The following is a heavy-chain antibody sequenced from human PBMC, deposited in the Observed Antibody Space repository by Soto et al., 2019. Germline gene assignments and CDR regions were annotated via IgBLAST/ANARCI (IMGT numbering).Heavy chain of an antibody. J-gene: IGHJ5*02. V-gene: IGHV5-51*01. CDR1: GYSFPSYW. CDR2: IYPGDSDT. D-gene: IGHD1-7*01. CDR3: ARLRTGTTELSGNWFDP. Sequence: GESPKISCQGSGYSFPSYWLGWVRQIPGKGLEWMGIIYPGDSDTRYSPSFQGQVTISADKSISTAYLQWSSLKASDTAMYYCARLRTGTTELSGNWFDPWGQGTLVTVSS.